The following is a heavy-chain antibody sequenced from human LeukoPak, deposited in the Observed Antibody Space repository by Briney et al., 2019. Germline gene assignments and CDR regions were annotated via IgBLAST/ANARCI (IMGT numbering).Heavy chain of an antibody. J-gene: IGHJ5*02. CDR3: ARELTLAAAGIVWFDP. CDR2: ISSSSSYI. V-gene: IGHV3-21*01. CDR1: GISFSNYW. D-gene: IGHD6-13*01. Sequence: GGSLRLSCAASGISFSNYWMTWVRQAPGKGLEWVSSISSSSSYIYYADSVKGRFTISRDNAKNSLYLQMNSLRAEDTAVYYCARELTLAAAGIVWFDPWGQGTLVTVSS.